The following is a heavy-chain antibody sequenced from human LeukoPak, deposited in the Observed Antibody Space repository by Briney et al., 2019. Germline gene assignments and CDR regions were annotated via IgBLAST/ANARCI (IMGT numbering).Heavy chain of an antibody. CDR3: VRTRLSDHIVPAAERADDACDM. J-gene: IGHJ3*02. CDR1: GGSISSSRYY. D-gene: IGHD2-2*01. V-gene: IGHV4-39*07. CDR2: IHYSGST. Sequence: PSGTLSLTCTVSGGSISSSRYYWGWIRQPPGKGLEWIGSIHYSGSTYYNPSLKSRVTVSVDTSENQFSLKLSSVAAADTAVYFCVRTRLSDHIVPAAERADDACDMWDQGTMVTVSS.